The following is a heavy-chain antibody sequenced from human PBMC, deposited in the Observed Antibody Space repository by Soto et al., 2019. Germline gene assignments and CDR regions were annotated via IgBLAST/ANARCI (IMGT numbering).Heavy chain of an antibody. CDR3: ARDLKEYCSDGKCNWFDP. CDR1: GACITTYY. V-gene: IGHV4-59*01. D-gene: IGHD2-15*01. Sequence: SETLSLTCTVSGACITTYYWSWIRHPPGKGLEWIGYISYSGSTDYNPSLKSRVTISFDASKNQISLQVRSATAADAAVYYCARDLKEYCSDGKCNWFDPWGQGTLVTVS. J-gene: IGHJ5*02. CDR2: ISYSGST.